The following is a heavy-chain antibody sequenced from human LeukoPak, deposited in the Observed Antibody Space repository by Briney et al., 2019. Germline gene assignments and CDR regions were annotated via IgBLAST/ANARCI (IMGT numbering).Heavy chain of an antibody. CDR3: ARVEGDYYYYYYMDV. CDR1: GFTVNNNY. D-gene: IGHD2-21*02. J-gene: IGHJ6*03. Sequence: GGSLRLSCAASGFTVNNNYMIWVRQAPGKGLEWVSLIYSGGTTYYADSEKGRFTISRDNSKNTLYLQMNSLRAEDTAVYYCARVEGDYYYYYYMDVWGKGTTVTVSS. V-gene: IGHV3-53*01. CDR2: IYSGGTT.